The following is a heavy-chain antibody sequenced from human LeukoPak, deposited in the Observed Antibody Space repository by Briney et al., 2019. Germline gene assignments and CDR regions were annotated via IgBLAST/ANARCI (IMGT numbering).Heavy chain of an antibody. CDR3: ARGGGVDILTGFQY. CDR1: GYTFTGYY. CDR2: IIPILDVT. D-gene: IGHD3-9*01. Sequence: AASVKVSCKTSGYTFTGYYIHWVRQAPGQGLEWMGRIIPILDVTNYAQKFQGRVTITADQSTSTAYMELSSLRSEDTAVYYCARGGGVDILTGFQYWGQGTLVTVSS. V-gene: IGHV1-69*04. J-gene: IGHJ4*02.